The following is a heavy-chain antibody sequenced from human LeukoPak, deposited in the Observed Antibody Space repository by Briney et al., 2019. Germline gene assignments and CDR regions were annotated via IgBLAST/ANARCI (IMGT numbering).Heavy chain of an antibody. V-gene: IGHV4-31*03. CDR3: ARDAKIGHLDY. Sequence: SETLSLTCTVSGGSISSGGYYWSWIRQHPGKGLEWIGYIYYSGSTYYNPSLKSRVTISVDTSKNQFSLKLSSVTAADTAVYYCARDAKIGHLDYWGQGTLVTVSS. CDR2: IYYSGST. CDR1: GGSISSGGYY. J-gene: IGHJ4*02.